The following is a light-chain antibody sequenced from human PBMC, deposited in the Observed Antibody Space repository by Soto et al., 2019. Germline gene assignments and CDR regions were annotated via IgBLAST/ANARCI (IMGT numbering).Light chain of an antibody. Sequence: EIVLTQSPGTLSLSPVERATLSFRSSQSVSSSYLAWYQQKPGQAHRLLIYGASSRATGIPDRFSGSGSGTDFTLTISRLEPEDFAVYYCQQYGSSPRTFGQGTRLEI. V-gene: IGKV3-20*01. CDR3: QQYGSSPRT. CDR2: GAS. J-gene: IGKJ5*01. CDR1: QSVSSSY.